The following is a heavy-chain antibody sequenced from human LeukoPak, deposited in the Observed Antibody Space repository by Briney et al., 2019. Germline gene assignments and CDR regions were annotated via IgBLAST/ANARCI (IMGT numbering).Heavy chain of an antibody. J-gene: IGHJ5*02. CDR1: GGSITSSSYY. V-gene: IGHV4-39*01. D-gene: IGHD2-2*01. CDR3: ARPALPPGGAFDP. Sequence: SETLSLTCTVSGGSITSSSYYWGWIRQPPGKGLEWIGRIYYSWSTYYNPSLKIRLTISVVTSKNQFSIKQSAVTAADTAVYFCARPALPPGGAFDPWGEGTLVTVSS. CDR2: IYYSWST.